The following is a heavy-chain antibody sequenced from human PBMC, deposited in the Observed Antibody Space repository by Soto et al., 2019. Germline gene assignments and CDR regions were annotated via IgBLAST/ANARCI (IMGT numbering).Heavy chain of an antibody. CDR1: GFTFSSYA. Sequence: QVQLVESGGGVVQPGRSLRLSCAASGFTFSSYAMHWVRQAPGKGLEWVAVISYDGSHKYYADSVRGRFTISRDNSKSTLYLQMNSLRAADTAVYYCARGPTTVTTRTYYFDYWGQGTLVTVSS. CDR2: ISYDGSHK. V-gene: IGHV3-30-3*01. CDR3: ARGPTTVTTRTYYFDY. D-gene: IGHD4-17*01. J-gene: IGHJ4*02.